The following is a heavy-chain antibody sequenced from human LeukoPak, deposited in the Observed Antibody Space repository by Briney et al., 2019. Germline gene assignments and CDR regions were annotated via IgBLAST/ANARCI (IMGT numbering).Heavy chain of an antibody. CDR2: INPNSGGT. CDR1: GYTFTGYY. CDR3: ARARARAIPTSAHDY. J-gene: IGHJ4*02. Sequence: ASVKVSCKASGYTFTGYYMHWVRQAPGQGLEWMGWINPNSGGTNYAQKFQGRVTMTRDTSISTAYMEPSRLRSDDTAVYYCARARARAIPTSAHDYWGQGTLVTVSS. V-gene: IGHV1-2*02. D-gene: IGHD1-1*01.